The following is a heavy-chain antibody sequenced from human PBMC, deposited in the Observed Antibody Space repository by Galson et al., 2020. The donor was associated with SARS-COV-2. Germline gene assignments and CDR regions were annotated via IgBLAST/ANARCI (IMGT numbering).Heavy chain of an antibody. Sequence: ASVKVSCEASGDTFSSSYLHWVRQAPGQGLEWMAWISPNGGGTNFAHNFQGRVHLTRDTSLTPVYLEVSRLRPNDTAAYYCVLGPCSPSKCRPGRWGQGTRVTVSS. CDR2: ISPNGGGT. J-gene: IGHJ1*01. V-gene: IGHV1-2*02. CDR3: VLGPCSPSKCRPGR. CDR1: GDTFSSSY. D-gene: IGHD2-15*01.